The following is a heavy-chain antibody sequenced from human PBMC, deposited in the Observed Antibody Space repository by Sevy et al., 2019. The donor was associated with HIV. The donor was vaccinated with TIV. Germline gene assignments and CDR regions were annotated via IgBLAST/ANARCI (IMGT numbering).Heavy chain of an antibody. CDR1: AFTLSRYS. D-gene: IGHD3-22*01. Sequence: GSLRLSCAASAFTLSRYSMNWVRQAPGKGLEWVSSISSSSNYIYYADSVKGRFTISRDNAKNSLYLQMTSLRAEDTAVYYCAREDYYVSSSYFFDSWGQGTLVTVSS. CDR2: ISSSSNYI. CDR3: AREDYYVSSSYFFDS. J-gene: IGHJ4*02. V-gene: IGHV3-21*01.